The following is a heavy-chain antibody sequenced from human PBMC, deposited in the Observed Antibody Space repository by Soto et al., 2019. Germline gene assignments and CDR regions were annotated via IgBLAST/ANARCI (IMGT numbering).Heavy chain of an antibody. Sequence: QVQLVQSGAEVKKPGSSVKVSCKASGGTFSSYAISWVRQAPGQGLEWMGGIIPIFGKANYAQKVQGRVTSTAEESTRSGYVELSSLRSEDTAVYYCARGAVGYCSSTSCVSFSKTYYYYGMDVWGQGTTVTVSS. CDR2: IIPIFGKA. CDR3: ARGAVGYCSSTSCVSFSKTYYYYGMDV. V-gene: IGHV1-69*01. CDR1: GGTFSSYA. J-gene: IGHJ6*02. D-gene: IGHD2-2*01.